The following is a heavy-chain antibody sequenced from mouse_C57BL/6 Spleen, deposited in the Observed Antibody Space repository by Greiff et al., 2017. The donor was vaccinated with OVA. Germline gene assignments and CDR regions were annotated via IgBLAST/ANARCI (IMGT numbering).Heavy chain of an antibody. V-gene: IGHV5-17*01. J-gene: IGHJ1*03. CDR1: GFTFSDYG. CDR3: ARQGSKRYFDV. Sequence: DVKLVESGGGLVKPGGSLKLSCAASGFTFSDYGMHWVRQAPEKGLEWVAYISSGSSTIYYADTVKGRFTISRDNAKNTLFLQMTSLRSEDTAMYYCARQGSKRYFDVWGTGTTVTVSS. D-gene: IGHD2-5*01. CDR2: ISSGSSTI.